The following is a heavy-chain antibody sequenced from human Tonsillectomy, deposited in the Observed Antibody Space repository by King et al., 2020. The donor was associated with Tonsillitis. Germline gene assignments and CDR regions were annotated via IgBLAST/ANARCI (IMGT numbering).Heavy chain of an antibody. D-gene: IGHD3-10*01. Sequence: VQLVQSGAEVKKPGASVKVSCKVSGYTLTELSIHWVRQAPGKGLEWMGGSSPEDGATLFAQKFQGRVPVTEDTSTDTAYMELGSLRSEDTAVYYCAGGEDPYFDYWGKGTLVTVSS. J-gene: IGHJ4*02. CDR2: SSPEDGAT. V-gene: IGHV1-24*01. CDR3: AGGEDPYFDY. CDR1: GYTLTELS.